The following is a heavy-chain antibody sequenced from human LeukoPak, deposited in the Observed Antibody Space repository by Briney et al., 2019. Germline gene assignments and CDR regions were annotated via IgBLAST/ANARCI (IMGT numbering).Heavy chain of an antibody. D-gene: IGHD5-18*01. V-gene: IGHV3-64*01. CDR1: GFTFSSYG. CDR3: ARDVDTAMVYFDY. J-gene: IGHJ4*02. CDR2: ISSNGGST. Sequence: GGSLRLSCAASGFTFSSYGMHWVRQAPGKGLEYVSAISSNGGSTYYANSVKGRFTISRDNSKNSLYLQMNSLRAEDTAVYYCARDVDTAMVYFDYWGQGTLVTVSS.